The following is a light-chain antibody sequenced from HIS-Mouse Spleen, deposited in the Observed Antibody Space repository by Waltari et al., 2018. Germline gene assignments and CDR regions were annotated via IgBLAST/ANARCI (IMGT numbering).Light chain of an antibody. CDR3: QQYGSSPPVIT. CDR2: GAS. J-gene: IGKJ3*01. Sequence: EIVLTQSPGTLSLSPGERATLSCRACQSVSSSYLAWYQQKPGQAPRLLIYGASSRATGIPDRFSGSGSGTDFTLTISRLEPEDFAVYYCQQYGSSPPVITFGPGTKVDIK. CDR1: QSVSSSY. V-gene: IGKV3-20*01.